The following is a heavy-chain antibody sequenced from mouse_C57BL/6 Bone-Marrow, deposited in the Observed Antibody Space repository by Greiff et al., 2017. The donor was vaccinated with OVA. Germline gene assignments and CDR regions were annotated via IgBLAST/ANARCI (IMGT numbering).Heavy chain of an antibody. D-gene: IGHD1-1*01. J-gene: IGHJ4*01. CDR2: IDPETGGT. CDR3: TRNDGSSYVGFHWYAMDY. Sequence: VQLQQSGAELVRPGASVTLSCKASGYTFTDYEMHWVKQTPVHGLEWIGAIDPETGGTAYNQKFTGKAILTADKSSSTAYMELRSLTSADSAVYYCTRNDGSSYVGFHWYAMDYWGQGTSVTVSS. CDR1: GYTFTDYE. V-gene: IGHV1-15*01.